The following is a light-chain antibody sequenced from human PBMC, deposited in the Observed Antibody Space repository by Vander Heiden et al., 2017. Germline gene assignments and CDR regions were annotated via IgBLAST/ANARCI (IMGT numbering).Light chain of an antibody. CDR1: QSVSSY. CDR3: QHSYSTPYT. V-gene: IGKV1-39*01. CDR2: AAS. Sequence: DIQMSQSPSSLSASVGDRVTITCRASQSVSSYLNWYQQKPGTAPKLLFYAASSLHSGLPSSFSGSGSGTDFTLTISSLHHEYFATYYCQHSYSTPYTFGQGTKLEIK. J-gene: IGKJ2*01.